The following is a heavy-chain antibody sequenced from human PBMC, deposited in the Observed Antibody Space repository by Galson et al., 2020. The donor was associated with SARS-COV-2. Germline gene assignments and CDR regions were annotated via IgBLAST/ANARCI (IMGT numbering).Heavy chain of an antibody. CDR3: ARGPLRTTPSHTFDI. V-gene: IGHV4-34*01. CDR1: GGSFGDYY. Sequence: QWYQAETNSSETLSLTCALYGGSFGDYYWSWIRQPAGKGLEWIGEVNHGGSTNYNPSLKSRVTISVDTSQNQFSLNLSSVTAADAAAYYCARGPLRTTPSHTFDIWGQGTRVTVSS. D-gene: IGHD1-1*01. J-gene: IGHJ3*02. CDR2: VNHGGST.